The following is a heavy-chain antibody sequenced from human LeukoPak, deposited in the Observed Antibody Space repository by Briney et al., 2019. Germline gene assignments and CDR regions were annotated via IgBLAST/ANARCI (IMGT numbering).Heavy chain of an antibody. CDR3: ATVAYCGGYCYLSGDYYYGMDV. J-gene: IGHJ6*02. CDR1: GFTFSDHY. V-gene: IGHV3-72*01. D-gene: IGHD2-21*02. Sequence: GGSLRLSCAASGFTFSDHYMDWVRQAPGKGLEWVGRTRNKANSYTTEYAASVKGRFTISRDDSKNSLYLQMNSLKTEDTAVYYCATVAYCGGYCYLSGDYYYGMDVWGQGTTVTVSS. CDR2: TRNKANSYTT.